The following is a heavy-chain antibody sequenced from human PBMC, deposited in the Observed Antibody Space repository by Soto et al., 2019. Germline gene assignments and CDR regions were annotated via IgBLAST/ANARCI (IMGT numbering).Heavy chain of an antibody. CDR3: ARRTSSIYGRRYYFDY. Sequence: SETLSLTCSVSGGSISSYYWSRIRQHPGKGLEWIGYIYYSGSTNYNPSLKSRVTISVDTSKNQFSLKLSSVTAADTAVYYCARRTSSIYGRRYYFDYWGQGTLVTVSS. J-gene: IGHJ4*02. D-gene: IGHD3-10*01. V-gene: IGHV4-59*08. CDR1: GGSISSYY. CDR2: IYYSGST.